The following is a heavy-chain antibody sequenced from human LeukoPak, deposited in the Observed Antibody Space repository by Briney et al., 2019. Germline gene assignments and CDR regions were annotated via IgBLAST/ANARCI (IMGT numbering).Heavy chain of an antibody. V-gene: IGHV5-51*01. CDR2: IHPGDSDT. D-gene: IGHD3-10*01. CDR1: RHSFHSQW. J-gene: IGHJ4*02. CDR3: SRRGVGSDDY. Sequence: GESLKISCKGPRHSFHSQWIGWVRQMPGKGLEWMGIIHPGDSDTRYSPSFQGQVTISADKSTSTVYLQWSSLKASDSAMYYCSRRGVGSDDYWGQGTLLIVSS.